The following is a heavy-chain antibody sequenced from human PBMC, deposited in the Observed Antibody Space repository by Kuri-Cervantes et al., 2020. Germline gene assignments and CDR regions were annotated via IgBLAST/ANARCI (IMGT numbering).Heavy chain of an antibody. D-gene: IGHD1-26*01. CDR2: INPSGGST. CDR1: GYTFTSYY. V-gene: IGHV1-46*01. J-gene: IGHJ4*02. CDR3: AKGELLQGYFDY. Sequence: ASVKVSCKASGYTFTSYYMHWVRQAPGQGLEWMGIINPSGGSTSYAQKFQGRVTTTRDTSTSKAYMELSSLRSEDTAVYYCAKGELLQGYFDYWGQGTLVTVSS.